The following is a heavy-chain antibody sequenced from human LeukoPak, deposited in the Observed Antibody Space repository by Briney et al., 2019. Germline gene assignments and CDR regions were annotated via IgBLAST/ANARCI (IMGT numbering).Heavy chain of an antibody. D-gene: IGHD2-2*01. CDR1: GGSFRGYY. Sequence: SETLSLTCAVYGGSFRGYYWSWIRQPPGKGLEWIGEINHSGSTNYNPSLKSRVTISVDTSKNQFSLKLSSVTAADTAVYYCARGGFYCSSTSSPKEYFQHWGQGTLVTVSS. V-gene: IGHV4-34*01. J-gene: IGHJ1*01. CDR3: ARGGFYCSSTSSPKEYFQH. CDR2: INHSGST.